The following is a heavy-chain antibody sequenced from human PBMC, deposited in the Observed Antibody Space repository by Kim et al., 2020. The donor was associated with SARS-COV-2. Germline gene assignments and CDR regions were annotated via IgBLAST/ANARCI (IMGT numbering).Heavy chain of an antibody. CDR3: VKDREYCSGGTCYNGILDH. D-gene: IGHD2-15*01. Sequence: GGSLRLSCAASGFTFSNYAMHWVRQAPGKGLEWMAVISHDGSKEYYGDSVKVRFTISRDNSRNTLSLQMNSLRGEDTAVYSCVKDREYCSGGTCYNGILDHWGQGTLVTVSS. V-gene: IGHV3-30*18. CDR1: GFTFSNYA. CDR2: ISHDGSKE. J-gene: IGHJ4*02.